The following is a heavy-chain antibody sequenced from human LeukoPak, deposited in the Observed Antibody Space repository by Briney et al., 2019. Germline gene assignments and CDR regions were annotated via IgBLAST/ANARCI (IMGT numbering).Heavy chain of an antibody. CDR3: ARVGRGDHTWGSYYCDH. V-gene: IGHV4-59*12. CDR1: GESFGTSQ. CDR2: ISSSGKT. Sequence: SETLSLTCTVSGESFGTSQWSWLRQPPGKGVEWIGYISSSGKTSYNPSLKSRLTISVDTSKKQFSLKLTSVTVADTAVYFCARVGRGDHTWGSYYCDHWGQGTLVSVSS. J-gene: IGHJ4*02. D-gene: IGHD3-16*01.